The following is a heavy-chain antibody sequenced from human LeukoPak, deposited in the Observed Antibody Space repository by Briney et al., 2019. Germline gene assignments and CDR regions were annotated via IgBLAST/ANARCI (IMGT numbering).Heavy chain of an antibody. CDR3: ARLSTMGLTFDY. J-gene: IGHJ4*02. CDR2: IYYSGST. D-gene: IGHD3/OR15-3a*01. CDR1: GGSISSSSYY. V-gene: IGHV4-39*01. Sequence: PSETLSLTCTVSGGSISSSSYYWGWIRQPPGKGLEWIGSIYYSGSTYYNPSLKSRVTISVDTSKNQFPLKLSSVTAADTAVYYCARLSTMGLTFDYWGQGTLVTVSS.